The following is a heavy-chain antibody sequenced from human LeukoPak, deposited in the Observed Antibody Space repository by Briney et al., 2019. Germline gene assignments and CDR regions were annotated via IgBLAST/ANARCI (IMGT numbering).Heavy chain of an antibody. Sequence: GGSLRLSCAASGFTFSSYSMNWVRQAPGKGLEWVSVIYSGGSTYYADSVKGRFTISRDNSKNTLYLQMNSLRAEDTAVYYCASGYSGSYFPFDYWGQGTLVTVSS. CDR1: GFTFSSYS. J-gene: IGHJ4*02. CDR2: IYSGGST. CDR3: ASGYSGSYFPFDY. D-gene: IGHD1-26*01. V-gene: IGHV3-66*01.